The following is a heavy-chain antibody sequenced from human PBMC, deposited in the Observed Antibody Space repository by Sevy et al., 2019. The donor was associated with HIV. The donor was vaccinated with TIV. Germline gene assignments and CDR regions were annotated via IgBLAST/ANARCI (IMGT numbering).Heavy chain of an antibody. CDR1: GFTFDDYA. Sequence: GGSLRLSCAASGFTFDDYAMHWVRQAPGKGLEWVSGISWNSGSIGYADSVKGRFTIARDNAKNSLYRQMNSLRAEDTALYYCAKGGKQWLASDWFDPWGQGTLVTVSS. J-gene: IGHJ5*02. CDR2: ISWNSGSI. D-gene: IGHD6-19*01. V-gene: IGHV3-9*01. CDR3: AKGGKQWLASDWFDP.